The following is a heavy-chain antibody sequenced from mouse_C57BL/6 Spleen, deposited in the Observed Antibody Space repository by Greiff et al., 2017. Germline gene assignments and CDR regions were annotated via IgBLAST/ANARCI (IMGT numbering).Heavy chain of an antibody. CDR2: INPNYGTT. CDR3: ARGDSSGYWFAY. J-gene: IGHJ3*01. Sequence: VHVKQSGPELVKPGASVKISCKASGYSFTDYNMNWVKQSNGKSLEWIGVINPNYGTTSYNQKFKGKATLTVDQSSSTAYMQLNSLTSEDSAVYYCARGDSSGYWFAYWGQGTLVTVSA. V-gene: IGHV1-39*01. D-gene: IGHD3-2*02. CDR1: GYSFTDYN.